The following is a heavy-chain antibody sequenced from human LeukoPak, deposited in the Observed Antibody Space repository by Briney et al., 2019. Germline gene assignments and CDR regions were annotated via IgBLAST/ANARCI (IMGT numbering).Heavy chain of an antibody. Sequence: GGSLRLSCAASGFTFSSYAMSWVRQAPGKGLEWVSAISGSGGSTYYADSVKGRFTISRDNSKNTLYLQMNSLRAEDTAVYYCAKGRYCSSTSCYTPVDYFEYWGQGTLVTVSS. CDR2: ISGSGGST. J-gene: IGHJ4*02. D-gene: IGHD2-2*02. V-gene: IGHV3-23*01. CDR1: GFTFSSYA. CDR3: AKGRYCSSTSCYTPVDYFEY.